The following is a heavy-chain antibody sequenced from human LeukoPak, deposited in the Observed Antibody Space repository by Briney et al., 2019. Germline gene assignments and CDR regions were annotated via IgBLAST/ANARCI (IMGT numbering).Heavy chain of an antibody. Sequence: PSETLSLTCTVSGGSISSGSYYWSWIRQPAGKGLEWIGRIYTSGSTNYNPSLKSRVTISVDTSENQFSLKLSSVTAADTAVYYCARVTRYCSSTSCLNWFDPWGQGTLVTVSS. CDR3: ARVTRYCSSTSCLNWFDP. CDR1: GGSISSGSYY. D-gene: IGHD2-2*01. CDR2: IYTSGST. V-gene: IGHV4-61*02. J-gene: IGHJ5*02.